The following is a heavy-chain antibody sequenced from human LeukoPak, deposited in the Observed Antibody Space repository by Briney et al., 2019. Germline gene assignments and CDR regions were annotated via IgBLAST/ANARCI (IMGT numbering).Heavy chain of an antibody. CDR2: INHSGST. CDR1: GGSFSGYY. V-gene: IGHV4-34*01. D-gene: IGHD6-13*01. J-gene: IGHJ4*02. Sequence: SETLSLTCAVYGGSFSGYYWSWIRQPPGKGLEWIGEINHSGSTNYNPSLKSRVTISVDTSKNQFSLKLSSVTAADTAVYYCASIPGIAAAGRPYYFDYWGQGPLVTVPS. CDR3: ASIPGIAAAGRPYYFDY.